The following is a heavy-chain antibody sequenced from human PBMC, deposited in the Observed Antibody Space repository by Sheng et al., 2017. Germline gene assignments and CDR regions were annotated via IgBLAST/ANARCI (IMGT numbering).Heavy chain of an antibody. D-gene: IGHD6-19*01. CDR3: ARDPSADRPGLFDY. CDR2: ISSSSSYI. CDR1: GFTFSSYS. V-gene: IGHV3-21*01. J-gene: IGHJ4*02. Sequence: EVQLVESGGGLVKPGGSLRLSCAASGFTFSSYSMNWVRQAPGKGLEWVSSISSSSSYIYYADSVKGRFTISRDNAKNSLYLQMNSLRAEDTAVYYCARDPSADRPGLFDYWGQGTLVTVSS.